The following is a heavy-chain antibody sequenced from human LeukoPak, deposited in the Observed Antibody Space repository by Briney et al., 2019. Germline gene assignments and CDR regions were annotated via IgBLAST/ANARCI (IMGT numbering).Heavy chain of an antibody. CDR1: GGSIDSYY. CDR2: IYYTGST. V-gene: IGHV4-59*01. D-gene: IGHD2-2*01. Sequence: PSETLSLTCTVSGGSIDSYYWSWTRQPPGKGLEWIGYIYYTGSTEYHPSLKSRVTISLDTSKNQFSLKLTSVTAADTAVYYCARVYQSAEYYFDYWGQGNLVSVSS. CDR3: ARVYQSAEYYFDY. J-gene: IGHJ4*02.